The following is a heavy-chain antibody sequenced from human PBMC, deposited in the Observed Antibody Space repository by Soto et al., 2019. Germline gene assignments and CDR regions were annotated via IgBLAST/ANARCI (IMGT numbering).Heavy chain of an antibody. CDR1: GGSISSGGYY. D-gene: IGHD6-13*01. CDR2: IYYSGST. J-gene: IGHJ6*02. CDR3: ARVAAAGTPSYYYYGMAV. Sequence: PSETLSLTCTVSGGSISSGGYYWSWIRQHPGKGLEWIGYIYYSGSTYYNPSLKSRVTISVDTSKNQFSLKLSSVTAADTAVYYCARVAAAGTPSYYYYGMAVWGQGTTVPVPS. V-gene: IGHV4-31*03.